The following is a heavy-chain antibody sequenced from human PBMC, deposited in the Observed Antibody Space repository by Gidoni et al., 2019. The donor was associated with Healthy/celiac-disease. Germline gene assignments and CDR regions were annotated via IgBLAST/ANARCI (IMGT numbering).Heavy chain of an antibody. J-gene: IGHJ3*02. CDR2: IHPSGGST. Sequence: QVQLVQSGAEVKKPGASVKVSCKASGYPFTSYYMHWVRQAPGQGLEWMGIIHPSGGSTSYAQKFQGRVTMTRDTSTSTVYMELSSLRSEDTAVYYCARDTGDAFDIWGQGTMVTVSS. CDR3: ARDTGDAFDI. V-gene: IGHV1-46*01. CDR1: GYPFTSYY. D-gene: IGHD4-17*01.